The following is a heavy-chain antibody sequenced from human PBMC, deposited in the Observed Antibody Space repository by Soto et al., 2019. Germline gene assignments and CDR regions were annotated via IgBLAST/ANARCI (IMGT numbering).Heavy chain of an antibody. J-gene: IGHJ6*02. D-gene: IGHD3-3*01. CDR1: GFTFSSYA. V-gene: IGHV3-23*01. CDR3: ALYYDFWSGYYTGNGMDV. Sequence: EVQLLESGGGLVQPGGSLRLSCAASGFTFSSYAMSWVRQAPGKGLEWVSAISGSGGSTYYADSVKGRFTISRENSKNPLYLQMNSLRAEDTAVYYCALYYDFWSGYYTGNGMDVWGQGTTVTVSS. CDR2: ISGSGGST.